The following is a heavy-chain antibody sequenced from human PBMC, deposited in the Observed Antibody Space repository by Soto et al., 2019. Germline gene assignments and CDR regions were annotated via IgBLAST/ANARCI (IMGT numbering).Heavy chain of an antibody. CDR1: GYTFTTYG. J-gene: IGHJ5*02. Sequence: ASVKVSCKASGYTFTTYGISWVRQAPGQGLEWMGWISTYNGDTNYAQKLQGRVTMTTDTSTSTAYMEPRSLRSDDTAVYYCARPYCSTTSCHNWFDPWGQGTLVTVSS. CDR3: ARPYCSTTSCHNWFDP. CDR2: ISTYNGDT. V-gene: IGHV1-18*01. D-gene: IGHD2-2*01.